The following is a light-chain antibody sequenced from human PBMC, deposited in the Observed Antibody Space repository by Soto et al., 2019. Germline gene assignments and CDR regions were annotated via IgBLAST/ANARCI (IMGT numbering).Light chain of an antibody. CDR2: GAS. CDR3: QQRSNWPLS. Sequence: EIVMTQSPATVSVSPGERATLSCRASQSVSSNLAWYQQKPGQAPRLLIYGASTRATGIPARFSGSGSGTDFTLTISSLEPEDFAVYYCQQRSNWPLSFGGGTKVDIK. J-gene: IGKJ4*01. CDR1: QSVSSN. V-gene: IGKV3-15*01.